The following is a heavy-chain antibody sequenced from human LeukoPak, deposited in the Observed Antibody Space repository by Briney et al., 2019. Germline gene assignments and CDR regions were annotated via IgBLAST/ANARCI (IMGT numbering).Heavy chain of an antibody. CDR2: INHSGST. Sequence: PSETLSLTCAVYGGSFSGYYWSWIRQPPGKGLEWIGEINHSGSTNYNPSLKSRVTISVDTSKNQFSLKLSSVTAADTAVYYRARGSVTGTTSTFDYWGQGTLVTVSS. CDR1: GGSFSGYY. CDR3: ARGSVTGTTSTFDY. V-gene: IGHV4-34*01. J-gene: IGHJ4*02. D-gene: IGHD1-7*01.